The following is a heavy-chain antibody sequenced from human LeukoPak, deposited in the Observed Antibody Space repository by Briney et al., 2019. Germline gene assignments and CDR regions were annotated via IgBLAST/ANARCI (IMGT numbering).Heavy chain of an antibody. V-gene: IGHV3-53*01. CDR2: IYSGGST. J-gene: IGHJ4*02. Sequence: GGSLRLSCAASGFTVSSNYMSWVRQAPGKGLEWVSVIYSGGSTYYADSVKGRFTISRDNSKNTLYLQMNSLRAEDTAVYYCATCHSYGSGSFDYWGQGTLVTVSS. CDR1: GFTVSSNY. D-gene: IGHD3-10*01. CDR3: ATCHSYGSGSFDY.